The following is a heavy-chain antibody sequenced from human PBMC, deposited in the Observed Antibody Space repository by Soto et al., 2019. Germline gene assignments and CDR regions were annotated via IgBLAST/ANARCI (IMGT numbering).Heavy chain of an antibody. CDR3: ARDRGYCSGGSCYNHYYYYGMDV. Sequence: QVQLVESGGGVVQPGRSLRLSCAASGFTFSSYGMHWVRQAPGKGLEWVAVIWYDESNKYYADSVKARFTIARDNSKNTLYLQMYSLRAEDTAVYYCARDRGYCSGGSCYNHYYYYGMDVWGQGTTVTVSS. CDR2: IWYDESNK. D-gene: IGHD2-15*01. J-gene: IGHJ6*02. V-gene: IGHV3-33*01. CDR1: GFTFSSYG.